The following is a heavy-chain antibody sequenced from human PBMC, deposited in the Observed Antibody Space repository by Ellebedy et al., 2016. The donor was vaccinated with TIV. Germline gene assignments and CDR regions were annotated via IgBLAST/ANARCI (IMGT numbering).Heavy chain of an antibody. CDR3: ARSEPMDV. Sequence: PGGSLRLSCAASGFSVTTIYMTWLRQAPGKGLEWVSVVDAAGVTSYADSVKGRVTISTHSSKNTLFLQMNSLRPEDTAVYYCARSEPMDVWGKGTTVTVSS. D-gene: IGHD1-14*01. J-gene: IGHJ6*04. CDR1: GFSVTTIY. CDR2: VDAAGVT. V-gene: IGHV3-53*04.